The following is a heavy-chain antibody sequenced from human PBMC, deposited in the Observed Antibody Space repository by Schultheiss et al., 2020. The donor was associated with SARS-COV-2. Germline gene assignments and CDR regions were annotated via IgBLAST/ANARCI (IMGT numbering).Heavy chain of an antibody. D-gene: IGHD4-11*01. CDR1: GFTFSSYA. J-gene: IGHJ5*02. CDR3: ATLQEWFDP. CDR2: ISYDGSNK. V-gene: IGHV3-30*03. Sequence: GGSLRLSCAASGFTFSSYAMSWVRQAPGKGLEWVAVISYDGSNKYYADSVKGRFTISRDNSKNTLYLQMNSLRAEDTAVYYCATLQEWFDPWGQGTLVTVSS.